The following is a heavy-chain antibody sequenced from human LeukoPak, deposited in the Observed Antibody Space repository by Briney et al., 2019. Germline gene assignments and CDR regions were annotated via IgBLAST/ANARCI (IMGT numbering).Heavy chain of an antibody. Sequence: GGSLRLSCAASGFSFSTYWMHWVRQAPGKGLVWVSRINSDGSSTNYADSVEGRFTISRDNAKNTVYLQMNSLRAEDTAVYYCAKDLSTSWYYFDYWGQGTLVTVSS. CDR2: INSDGSST. CDR3: AKDLSTSWYYFDY. V-gene: IGHV3-74*01. CDR1: GFSFSTYW. J-gene: IGHJ4*02. D-gene: IGHD6-13*01.